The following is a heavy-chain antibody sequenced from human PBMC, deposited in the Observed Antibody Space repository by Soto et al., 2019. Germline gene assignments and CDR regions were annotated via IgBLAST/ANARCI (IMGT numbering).Heavy chain of an antibody. V-gene: IGHV3-33*01. J-gene: IGHJ6*02. D-gene: IGHD6-13*01. CDR3: ARDLDIAAAGTQHYYYYGMDV. Sequence: GSLRLSCAASGFTFSSYGMHWVRQAPGKGLEWVAVIWYDGSNKYYADSVKGRFTISRDNSKNTLYLQMNSLRAEDTAVYYCARDLDIAAAGTQHYYYYGMDVWGQGTTVTVSS. CDR2: IWYDGSNK. CDR1: GFTFSSYG.